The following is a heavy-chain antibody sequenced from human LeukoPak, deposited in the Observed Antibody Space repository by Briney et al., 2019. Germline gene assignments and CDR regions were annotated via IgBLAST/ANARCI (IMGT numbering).Heavy chain of an antibody. CDR2: ISYDGSNK. J-gene: IGHJ4*02. Sequence: GRSLRLSCAASGFTFSSYAMHWVRQAPGKGLEWVAVISYDGSNKYYADSVKGRFTISRDNSKNTLYLQMNSLRAEDTAVYYCAKDGMSSGWYGWESVYYFDYWGQGTLVTVSS. V-gene: IGHV3-30-3*01. CDR3: AKDGMSSGWYGWESVYYFDY. D-gene: IGHD6-19*01. CDR1: GFTFSSYA.